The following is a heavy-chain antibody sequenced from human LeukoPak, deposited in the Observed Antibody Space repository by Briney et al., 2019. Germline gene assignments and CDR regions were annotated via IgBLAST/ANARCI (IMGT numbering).Heavy chain of an antibody. D-gene: IGHD3-16*01. Sequence: GGSLRLSCAASGFTFSGNWMSWVRQAPGKGLEWVANINQDGSEKYYVDSVKGRFTISRDNAKNSLYLQMDSLRAEDTAVYYCARGPSSGNALNYWGQGTLVTVSS. J-gene: IGHJ4*02. CDR2: INQDGSEK. V-gene: IGHV3-7*04. CDR3: ARGPSSGNALNY. CDR1: GFTFSGNW.